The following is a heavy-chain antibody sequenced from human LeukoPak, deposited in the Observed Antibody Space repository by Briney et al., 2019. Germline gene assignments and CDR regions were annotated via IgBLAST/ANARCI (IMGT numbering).Heavy chain of an antibody. CDR3: ARELVAGTPDYFDY. CDR2: ISFDGSIK. D-gene: IGHD6-19*01. Sequence: PGGSLRLSCAASGFTFSSYAMHWVRQAPGKGLDGVAVISFDGSIKAYVDSVKGQFTISRDNSKNTLYLQMNSLSAEAMAVYYCARELVAGTPDYFDYWSQGTLVTVSS. CDR1: GFTFSSYA. V-gene: IGHV3-30-3*01. J-gene: IGHJ4*02.